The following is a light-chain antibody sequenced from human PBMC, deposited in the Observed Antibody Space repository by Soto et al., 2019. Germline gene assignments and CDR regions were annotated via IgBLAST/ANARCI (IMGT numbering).Light chain of an antibody. Sequence: QSVLTQPRSVSVSPGQSVTISCTGTGGDVGGYNFVSWYQLHPGKAPKLMIFDVSKRPSGVPDRFSGSKSGNTASLTISGLQADDEADYYCCSFAGSHTSPAFGGGTKV. CDR1: GGDVGGYNF. CDR2: DVS. V-gene: IGLV2-11*01. J-gene: IGLJ1*01. CDR3: CSFAGSHTSPA.